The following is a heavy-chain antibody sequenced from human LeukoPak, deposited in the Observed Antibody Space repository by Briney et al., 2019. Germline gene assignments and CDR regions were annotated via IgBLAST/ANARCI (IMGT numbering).Heavy chain of an antibody. CDR1: GYTFTGYY. CDR2: INPNSGGT. J-gene: IGHJ5*02. Sequence: ASVKVSCKASGYTFTGYYMHWVRQAPGQGLEGMGWINPNSGGTNYAQKFQGRVTMTRDTSISTAYMELSRLRSDDTAVDYCARLMPSITRGGYNWFDPWGQGTLVTVSS. CDR3: ARLMPSITRGGYNWFDP. V-gene: IGHV1-2*02. D-gene: IGHD3-10*01.